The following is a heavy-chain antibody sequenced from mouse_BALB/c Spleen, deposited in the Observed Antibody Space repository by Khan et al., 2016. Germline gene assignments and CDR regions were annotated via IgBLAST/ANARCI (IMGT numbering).Heavy chain of an antibody. Sequence: QVQLKQSGAELVRPGSSVKISCKASGYVFSNFWMNWVKQRPGQGLEWIGQIYPGDGDTNYNGKFTGKATLTADKSSSTAYMQLSSLTSEDSAVYVCAKGNGNPYYALDHWGQGTSVTVSS. CDR1: GYVFSNFW. V-gene: IGHV1-80*01. D-gene: IGHD2-1*01. CDR3: AKGNGNPYYALDH. CDR2: IYPGDGDT. J-gene: IGHJ4*01.